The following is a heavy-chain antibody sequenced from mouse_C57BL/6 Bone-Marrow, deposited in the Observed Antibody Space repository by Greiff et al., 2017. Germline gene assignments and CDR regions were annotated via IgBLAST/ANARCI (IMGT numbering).Heavy chain of an antibody. CDR2: INPSNGGT. CDR1: GYTFTSYW. CDR3: ARSTAQATLFAY. D-gene: IGHD3-2*02. V-gene: IGHV1-53*01. J-gene: IGHJ3*01. Sequence: QVQLQQPGTELVKPGASVKLSCKASGYTFTSYWMHWVQQRPGQGLEWIGNINPSNGGTNYNEKFKSKATLTVDKSSSTAYMQRSSLTSEDSAVDYCARSTAQATLFAYWGQGTLVTVSA.